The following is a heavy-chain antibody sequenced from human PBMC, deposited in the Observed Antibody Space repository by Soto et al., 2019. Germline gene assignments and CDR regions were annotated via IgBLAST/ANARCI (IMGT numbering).Heavy chain of an antibody. V-gene: IGHV4-39*01. CDR1: GGSISSSSYY. D-gene: IGHD2-15*01. CDR2: IYYSGST. CDR3: ARHYCSGAGCYFFDS. J-gene: IGHJ4*02. Sequence: SETLSLTCTVSGGSISSSSYYWAWIRQPPGKGLEWIGSIYYSGSTYYNPSLKSRVTISVDTSKNQFSLKLSSVTAADTAVYYCARHYCSGAGCYFFDSWGQGTPVTVSS.